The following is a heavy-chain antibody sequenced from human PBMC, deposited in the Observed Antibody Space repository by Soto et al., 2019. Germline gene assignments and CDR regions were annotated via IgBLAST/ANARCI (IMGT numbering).Heavy chain of an antibody. Sequence: VESGGDVVQPGRSLRLSCAASGFGFGSFGMHWVRQAPGQGLEWLAFISRDGLNTFYADSVRGRFTLSRDYSKSTMYLQMSALRDEDTALYYCARGNFSFDFDSWGRGTLVTVSS. J-gene: IGHJ4*02. D-gene: IGHD1-1*01. CDR3: ARGNFSFDFDS. V-gene: IGHV3-30*03. CDR2: ISRDGLNT. CDR1: GFGFGSFG.